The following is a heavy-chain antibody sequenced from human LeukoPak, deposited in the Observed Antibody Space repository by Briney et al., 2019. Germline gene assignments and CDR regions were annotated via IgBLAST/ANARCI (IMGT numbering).Heavy chain of an antibody. CDR2: IYYSGST. V-gene: IGHV4-59*01. D-gene: IGHD3-10*01. J-gene: IGHJ4*02. CDR3: SRADYYGSGSYSPNFDY. Sequence: SETLSLTCTVSGGSISSYYWSWIRQPPGKGLEWIGYIYYSGSTNYNPSLKSRFTISVDMSKNQFSLKLTSVTAADTAVYYCSRADYYGSGSYSPNFDYWGQGTLVTVSS. CDR1: GGSISSYY.